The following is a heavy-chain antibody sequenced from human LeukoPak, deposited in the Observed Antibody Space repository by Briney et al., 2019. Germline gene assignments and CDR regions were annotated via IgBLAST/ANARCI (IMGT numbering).Heavy chain of an antibody. CDR3: ARGYDYVWGSYRYNWFDP. Sequence: SSETLSLTCAVSGGSISSSNWWRWVRQPPGKGLEGIGEIYHSGSTNYNPSLKSRVTISVDTSKNQFSLKLSSVTAADTAVYYCARGYDYVWGSYRYNWFDPWGQGTLVTVSS. CDR1: GGSISSSNW. V-gene: IGHV4-4*02. CDR2: IYHSGST. J-gene: IGHJ5*02. D-gene: IGHD3-16*02.